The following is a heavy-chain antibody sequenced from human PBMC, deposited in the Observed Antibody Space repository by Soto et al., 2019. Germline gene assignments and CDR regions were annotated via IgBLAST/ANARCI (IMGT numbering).Heavy chain of an antibody. Sequence: SVKVSCKASGGTFSSYAISWVRQAPGQGLEWMGGIIPIFGTANYAQKFQGRVTITADGSTSTAYMELSSLRSEDTAVYYCARAGIAVAGTPSYYYYYGMDVWGQGTTVTVSS. V-gene: IGHV1-69*13. CDR2: IIPIFGTA. CDR1: GGTFSSYA. CDR3: ARAGIAVAGTPSYYYYYGMDV. J-gene: IGHJ6*02. D-gene: IGHD6-19*01.